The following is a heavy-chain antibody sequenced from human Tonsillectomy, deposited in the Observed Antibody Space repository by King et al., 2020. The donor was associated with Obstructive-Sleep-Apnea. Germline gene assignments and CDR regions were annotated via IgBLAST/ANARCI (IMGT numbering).Heavy chain of an antibody. Sequence: VQLQESGPGLVKPSETLSLTCTVSGGSISSYFWSWIRQPPGKGLEWIGYIYYSGSTNYNPSLKSRVTISVDRSKNQFSLKLSSVTAADTAVYYCAGVPDYGDYVWGYFDLWGRGTLVTVSS. CDR1: GGSISSYF. D-gene: IGHD4-17*01. V-gene: IGHV4-59*01. J-gene: IGHJ2*01. CDR2: IYYSGST. CDR3: AGVPDYGDYVWGYFDL.